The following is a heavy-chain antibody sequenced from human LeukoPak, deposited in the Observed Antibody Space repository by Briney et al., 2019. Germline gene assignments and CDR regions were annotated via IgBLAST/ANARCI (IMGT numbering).Heavy chain of an antibody. Sequence: TGGSLRLSCAASGFIFSSYWMSWVRQAPGKGLEWVANIKQDGSEKYYVDSVKGRFTISRDNAKNSLYMQMNSLRAEDTAVYYCARPDAYCTSTSCPGLDWGQGTLVTVSS. J-gene: IGHJ4*02. D-gene: IGHD2-2*01. V-gene: IGHV3-7*01. CDR1: GFIFSSYW. CDR3: ARPDAYCTSTSCPGLD. CDR2: IKQDGSEK.